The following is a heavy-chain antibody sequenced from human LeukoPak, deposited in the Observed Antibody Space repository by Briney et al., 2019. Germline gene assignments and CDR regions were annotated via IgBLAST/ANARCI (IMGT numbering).Heavy chain of an antibody. J-gene: IGHJ4*02. CDR3: ARAICSSTSCYDY. V-gene: IGHV3-11*01. Sequence: KPGGSLRLSCAASGFTFSDYYMSWIRQAPGKGLEWVSYISSSGSTIYYADSVEGRFTISRDNAKNSLYLQMNSLRAEDTAVYYCARAICSSTSCYDYWGQGTLVTVSS. CDR2: ISSSGSTI. CDR1: GFTFSDYY. D-gene: IGHD2-2*01.